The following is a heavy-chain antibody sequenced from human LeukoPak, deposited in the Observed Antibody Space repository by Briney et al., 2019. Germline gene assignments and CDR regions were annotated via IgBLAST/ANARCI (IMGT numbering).Heavy chain of an antibody. CDR2: ISADNGNT. V-gene: IGHV1-18*01. Sequence: ASVKVSCKASGYTFTTYGISWVRQAPGQGLEWMGWISADNGNTNYAQEFQGRVTMTTDTSTSTAYMELRSLRSDDTAVYYCARDLGKSRDRKWFDPWGQGTLVTVSS. CDR1: GYTFTTYG. CDR3: ARDLGKSRDRKWFDP. J-gene: IGHJ5*02.